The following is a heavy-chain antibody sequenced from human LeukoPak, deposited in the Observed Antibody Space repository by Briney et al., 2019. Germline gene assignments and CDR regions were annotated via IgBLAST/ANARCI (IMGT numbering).Heavy chain of an antibody. D-gene: IGHD1-14*01. CDR3: ARGGNAFDI. J-gene: IGHJ3*02. CDR1: GFTFSSYA. Sequence: GGSLRLSCAASGFTFSSYAMHWVRQAPGKGLEWVAVIWYDGSEKFYADSVKGRFTISRDNSKNTLYLQMNSLRVEDTAAYYCARGGNAFDIWGQGTMVTVSS. V-gene: IGHV3-33*08. CDR2: IWYDGSEK.